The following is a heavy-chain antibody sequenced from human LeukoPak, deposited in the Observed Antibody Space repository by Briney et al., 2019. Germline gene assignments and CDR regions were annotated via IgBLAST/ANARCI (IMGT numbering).Heavy chain of an antibody. V-gene: IGHV3-23*01. Sequence: GGSLRLSCAASGFTFNNYAMSWVRQAPGKGLEWVSSISGSGGSTYYADSVKGRFTISRDNSNNTLYLHMNSLRAEDTAVYYCAKDRSSGSYPRGNEYWGRGTLVTVSS. J-gene: IGHJ4*02. CDR3: AKDRSSGSYPRGNEY. D-gene: IGHD1-26*01. CDR2: ISGSGGST. CDR1: GFTFNNYA.